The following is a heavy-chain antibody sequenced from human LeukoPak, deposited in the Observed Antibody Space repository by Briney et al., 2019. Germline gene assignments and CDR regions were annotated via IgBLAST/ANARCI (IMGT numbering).Heavy chain of an antibody. CDR2: IYYDGSKK. CDR1: GFTFSDYA. Sequence: GGSLRLYCVASGFTFSDYAMHWVRQAPGKGLEWVAVIYYDGSKKYYADSVEGRFTISRDNSKNTLYLHMKSLRVEDTAVYYCARGPDGYNSHFDYWGQGTLGIVSS. J-gene: IGHJ4*02. CDR3: ARGPDGYNSHFDY. V-gene: IGHV3-30-3*01. D-gene: IGHD5-24*01.